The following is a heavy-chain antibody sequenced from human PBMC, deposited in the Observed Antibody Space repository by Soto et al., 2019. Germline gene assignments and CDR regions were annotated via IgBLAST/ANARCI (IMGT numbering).Heavy chain of an antibody. D-gene: IGHD3-3*01. J-gene: IGHJ6*02. Sequence: QVQLQQWGAGLLRPSETLSLTCAVDGGSFSGHYWSWIRQPPGKGLEGTGENNPSGSTKYNPSLKSRVTISADTSRNQFSLKLSSVTAADTAMFYCARGGITIYDYALDVWGQGTTVTVSS. CDR2: NNPSGST. CDR1: GGSFSGHY. V-gene: IGHV4-34*01. CDR3: ARGGITIYDYALDV.